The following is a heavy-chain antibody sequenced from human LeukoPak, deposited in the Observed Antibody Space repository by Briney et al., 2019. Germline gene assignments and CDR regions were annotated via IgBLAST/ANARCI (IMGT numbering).Heavy chain of an antibody. CDR1: GFTFDDYA. Sequence: GRSLRHSCAASGFTFDDYAMLWLGQAPGKGLEWVSGISWNSGSIGYADSVKGRFTISRDNAKNSLYLQMNSLRAEDTALYYCAKDNHDYYYGMDVWGQGTTVTVSS. J-gene: IGHJ6*02. CDR3: AKDNHDYYYGMDV. CDR2: ISWNSGSI. V-gene: IGHV3-9*01.